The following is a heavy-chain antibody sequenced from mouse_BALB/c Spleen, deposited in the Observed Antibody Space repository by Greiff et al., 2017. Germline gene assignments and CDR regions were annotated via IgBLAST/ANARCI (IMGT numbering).Heavy chain of an antibody. CDR2: ISDGGSYT. J-gene: IGHJ4*01. CDR1: GFTFSDYY. D-gene: IGHD2-3*01. V-gene: IGHV5-4*02. Sequence: EVKLMESGGGLVKPGGSLKLSCAASGFTFSDYYMYWVRQTPGKRLEWVATISDGGSYTYYPDSVKGRFTISRDNAKNNLYLQMSSLKSEDTAMYYCARGMIHYYAMDYWGQGTSATVSS. CDR3: ARGMIHYYAMDY.